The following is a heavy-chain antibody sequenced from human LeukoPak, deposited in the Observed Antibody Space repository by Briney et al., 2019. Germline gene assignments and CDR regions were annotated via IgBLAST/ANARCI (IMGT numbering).Heavy chain of an antibody. V-gene: IGHV3-7*01. Sequence: GGSLRLSCAVSGFTFSTYWMSWVRQAPGKGLEWVANIKYDGSEKYYVDSVKGRFTISRDNARNSLYLQMNSLRVEDTAVYYCAREEWGFDAWGQGTLVTVSS. D-gene: IGHD2-8*01. CDR2: IKYDGSEK. CDR3: AREEWGFDA. CDR1: GFTFSTYW. J-gene: IGHJ5*02.